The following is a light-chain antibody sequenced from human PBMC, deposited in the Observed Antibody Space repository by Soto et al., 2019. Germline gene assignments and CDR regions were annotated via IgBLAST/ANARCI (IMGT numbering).Light chain of an antibody. Sequence: AIQMTQSPSSLSASVGDRVTITCRASQGIRTDLGWYQQKPGKAPNLLIYAASSLQGAVPSRFRGSGSGTDFTLTISSLQPEDCGTYYCLQDYNFPYTSGQGTKLEIK. V-gene: IGKV1-6*01. J-gene: IGKJ2*01. CDR2: AAS. CDR3: LQDYNFPYT. CDR1: QGIRTD.